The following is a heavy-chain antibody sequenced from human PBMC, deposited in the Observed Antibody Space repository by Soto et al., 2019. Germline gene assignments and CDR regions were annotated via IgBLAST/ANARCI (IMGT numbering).Heavy chain of an antibody. Sequence: QVQLVQSGAEVRKPGSSVKVSCKASGGTFSTYAISWVRQAPGQGLEWMGGIIPIFCTANYAQKLQGRVTITADESTSTAYMELSSLRSEDTAVYYCAADVGVSSRTFDYWGQGSLVTVSS. J-gene: IGHJ4*02. CDR3: AADVGVSSRTFDY. CDR2: IIPIFCTA. V-gene: IGHV1-69*01. D-gene: IGHD1-26*01. CDR1: GGTFSTYA.